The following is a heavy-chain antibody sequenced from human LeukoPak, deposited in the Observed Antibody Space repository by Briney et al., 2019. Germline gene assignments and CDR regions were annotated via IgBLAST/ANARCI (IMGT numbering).Heavy chain of an antibody. J-gene: IGHJ6*04. Sequence: GGSLRLSCAASGFTFSSYAMSWIRQAPGKGLEWVSYISSSSSYTNYADSVKGRFTISRDNAKNSLYLQMNSLRAEDTAVYYCARFRDYYYGMDVWGKGTTVTVSS. CDR3: ARFRDYYYGMDV. V-gene: IGHV3-11*06. CDR2: ISSSSSYT. CDR1: GFTFSSYA.